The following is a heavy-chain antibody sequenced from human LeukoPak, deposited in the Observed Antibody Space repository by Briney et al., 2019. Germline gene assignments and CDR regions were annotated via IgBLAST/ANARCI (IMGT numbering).Heavy chain of an antibody. CDR1: GFTVSSDS. CDR2: ISSSSSTI. D-gene: IGHD5-12*01. Sequence: GGSLRLSCAASGFTVSSDSMNWVRQAPGKGLEWVSYISSSSSTIYYADSVKGRFTISRDNSKNTLYLQMNSLRAEDTAVYYCARGPSGYHNTGGQGTLVTVSS. V-gene: IGHV3-48*01. J-gene: IGHJ4*02. CDR3: ARGPSGYHNT.